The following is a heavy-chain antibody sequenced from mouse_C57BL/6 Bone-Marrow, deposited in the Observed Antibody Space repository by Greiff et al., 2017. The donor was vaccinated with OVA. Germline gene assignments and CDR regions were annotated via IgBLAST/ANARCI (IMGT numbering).Heavy chain of an antibody. J-gene: IGHJ2*01. Sequence: DVKLVESGGGLVKPGGSLKLSCAASGFTFSSYAMSWVRQTPEKRLEWVATISDGGSYTYYPDNVKGRFTISRDNAKNNLYLQMSHLKSEDTAMYYCARASYYYVYYFDYWGQGTTLTVSS. CDR2: ISDGGSYT. CDR3: ARASYYYVYYFDY. V-gene: IGHV5-4*03. CDR1: GFTFSSYA. D-gene: IGHD1-1*01.